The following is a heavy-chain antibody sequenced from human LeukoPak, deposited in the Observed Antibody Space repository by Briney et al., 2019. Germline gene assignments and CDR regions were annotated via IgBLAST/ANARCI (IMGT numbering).Heavy chain of an antibody. CDR2: ISSSGSTI. V-gene: IGHV3-48*03. CDR3: ASLLIRGVYNWFDP. Sequence: PGGSLRLSCAASGFTFSSYEMNWVRQAPGKGLEWVSYISSSGSTIYYADSVKGRFTISRDNAKNSLYLQMNSLRAEDTAVYYCASLLIRGVYNWFDPWGQGTLVTVSS. CDR1: GFTFSSYE. D-gene: IGHD3-10*01. J-gene: IGHJ5*02.